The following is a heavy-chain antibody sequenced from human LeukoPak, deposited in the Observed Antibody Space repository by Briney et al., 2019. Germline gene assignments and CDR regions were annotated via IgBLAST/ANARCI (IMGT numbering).Heavy chain of an antibody. J-gene: IGHJ4*02. CDR3: ARGDIVSPPDY. Sequence: GASVKVSCTASGYTFTSYAISWVRQAPGQGLEWMGRIIPILGIANYAQKFQGRVTITADKSTSTAYMELSSLRSEDTAVYYCARGDIVSPPDYWGQGTLVTVSS. CDR1: GYTFTSYA. D-gene: IGHD2-15*01. V-gene: IGHV1-69*04. CDR2: IIPILGIA.